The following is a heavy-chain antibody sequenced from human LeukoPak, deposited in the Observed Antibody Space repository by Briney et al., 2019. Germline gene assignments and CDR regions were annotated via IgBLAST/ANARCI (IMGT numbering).Heavy chain of an antibody. J-gene: IGHJ4*02. Sequence: QPGGSLLLSCAASGFSFSSYAMSWVRQAPGKGLEGVSSISGSGDNTYYAESVKGRFTISRDNSKNTLFLQMNSLRAEDTAVFYCAKRSGYTTGWFFDFWGQGTLVTVSS. V-gene: IGHV3-23*01. D-gene: IGHD6-19*01. CDR3: AKRSGYTTGWFFDF. CDR2: ISGSGDNT. CDR1: GFSFSSYA.